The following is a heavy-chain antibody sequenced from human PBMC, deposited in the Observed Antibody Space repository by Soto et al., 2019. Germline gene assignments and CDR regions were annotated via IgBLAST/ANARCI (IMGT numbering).Heavy chain of an antibody. J-gene: IGHJ4*02. D-gene: IGHD3-9*01. V-gene: IGHV4-59*01. CDR2: IYYSGST. CDR1: GGSISSYC. CDR3: TRDVLNYDILTGPGMGDY. Sequence: SEPLSLTCTVAGGSISSYCWSWIRQPPGKGLEWIGYIYYSGSTNYNPSLKSRVTISVDTSKNQFSLKLSSVTAADTAVYYCTRDVLNYDILTGPGMGDYWGQGTLVTVSS.